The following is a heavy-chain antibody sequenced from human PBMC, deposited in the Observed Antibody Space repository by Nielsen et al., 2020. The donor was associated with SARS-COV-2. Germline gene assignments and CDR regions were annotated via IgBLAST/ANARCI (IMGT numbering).Heavy chain of an antibody. CDR3: AKDIGYSSGGSDY. Sequence: LRLSCAASGFTFDDYAMHWVRQAPGKGLEWVSGISWNSGSIGYADSVKGRFTISRDNAKNSLYLQMNSLRAEDTALYYCAKDIGYSSGGSDYWGQGTLVTVSS. D-gene: IGHD6-19*01. CDR1: GFTFDDYA. V-gene: IGHV3-9*01. CDR2: ISWNSGSI. J-gene: IGHJ4*02.